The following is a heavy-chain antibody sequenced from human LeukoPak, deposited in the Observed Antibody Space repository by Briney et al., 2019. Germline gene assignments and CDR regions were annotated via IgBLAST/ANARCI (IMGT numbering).Heavy chain of an antibody. D-gene: IGHD6-13*01. V-gene: IGHV1-2*02. Sequence: ASVKVSCKASGYTFTGYYMHWVRQAPGQGLEWMGWINPNSGGTNYAQKFQGRVTMTRDTSISTAYMELSRLRSDDTAVYYCARDGGRSSSWPQFLFDPWGQGTLVTVSS. CDR2: INPNSGGT. J-gene: IGHJ5*02. CDR1: GYTFTGYY. CDR3: ARDGGRSSSWPQFLFDP.